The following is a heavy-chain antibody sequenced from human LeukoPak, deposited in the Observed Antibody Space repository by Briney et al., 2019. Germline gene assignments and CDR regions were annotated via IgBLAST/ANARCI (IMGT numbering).Heavy chain of an antibody. CDR3: ARCRDSSGHRRFDP. CDR1: GYSFSSYW. D-gene: IGHD3-22*01. Sequence: GESLKISCEGSGYSFSSYWIGWVRQMPGKGLEWMGIIYPGDSDTRYSPSFQGQVTISADKSISTAYLQWSSLKASDTAMYYCARCRDSSGHRRFDPWGQGTLVTVSS. CDR2: IYPGDSDT. V-gene: IGHV5-51*01. J-gene: IGHJ5*02.